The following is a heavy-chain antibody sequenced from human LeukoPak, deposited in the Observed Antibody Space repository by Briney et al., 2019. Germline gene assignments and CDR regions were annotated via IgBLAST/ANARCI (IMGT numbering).Heavy chain of an antibody. J-gene: IGHJ4*02. CDR1: GDSISSSSYY. D-gene: IGHD3-22*01. Sequence: SETLSLTCTVSGDSISSSSYYWGWIRQPPGKGLEWIGSIYYSGSTYYNPSLKSRVTISVDTSKNQFSLKLSSVTAADTAVYYCAGQLLQDSSGYPPYYFDYWGQGTLVTVSS. CDR2: IYYSGST. V-gene: IGHV4-39*01. CDR3: AGQLLQDSSGYPPYYFDY.